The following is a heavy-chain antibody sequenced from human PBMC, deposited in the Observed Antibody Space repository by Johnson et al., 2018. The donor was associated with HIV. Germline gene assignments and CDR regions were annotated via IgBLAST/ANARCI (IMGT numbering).Heavy chain of an antibody. CDR1: GFTFSNAW. V-gene: IGHV3-15*01. J-gene: IGHJ3*02. CDR3: TESGSYYPPDAFDI. Sequence: VQLVESGGGLVKPGGSLRLSCAASGFTFSNAWMSWVRQAPGKGLEWVGRIKSKTDGGTTDYAAPVKGRFTISRDDSKNTLYLQMNSLKTEDTAVYYCTESGSYYPPDAFDIWGQGTMVTVSS. CDR2: IKSKTDGGTT. D-gene: IGHD1-26*01.